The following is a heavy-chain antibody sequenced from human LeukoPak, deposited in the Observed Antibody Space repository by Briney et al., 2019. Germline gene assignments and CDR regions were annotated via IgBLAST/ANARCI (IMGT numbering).Heavy chain of an antibody. D-gene: IGHD3-9*01. Sequence: RGSLRLSCAASGFTFSSYSMNWVRQAPGKGLEWVSSISSSSSYIYYADSVKGRFTISRDNAKNSLYLQMNSLRAEDTAVYYCARDSGGEYYDILTGYRRDYFDYWGQGTLVTVSS. CDR3: ARDSGGEYYDILTGYRRDYFDY. J-gene: IGHJ4*02. CDR2: ISSSSSYI. CDR1: GFTFSSYS. V-gene: IGHV3-21*01.